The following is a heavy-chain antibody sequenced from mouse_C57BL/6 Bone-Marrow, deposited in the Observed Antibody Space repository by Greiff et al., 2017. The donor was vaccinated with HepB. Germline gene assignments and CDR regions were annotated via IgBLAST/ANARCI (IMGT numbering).Heavy chain of an antibody. V-gene: IGHV1-54*01. CDR1: GYAFTNYL. Sequence: QVQLQQSGAELVRPGTSVKVSCKASGYAFTNYLIEWVKQRPGQGLEWIGVINPGSGGTNYNEKFKGKATLTADKYSSTAYMQLSSLTSEDSAVYFCACYAMDYWGQGTSVTVSS. CDR3: ACYAMDY. CDR2: INPGSGGT. J-gene: IGHJ4*01.